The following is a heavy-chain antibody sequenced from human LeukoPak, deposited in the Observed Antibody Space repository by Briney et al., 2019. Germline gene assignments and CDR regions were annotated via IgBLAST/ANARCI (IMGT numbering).Heavy chain of an antibody. J-gene: IGHJ4*02. D-gene: IGHD2/OR15-2a*01. V-gene: IGHV1-18*01. CDR3: ARDRTPTEYYYFDY. CDR1: GYTFTSYG. Sequence: ASVKVSCKASGYTFTSYGISWVRQAPGQGLEWMGWISAYNGNTNYAQKLQGRVTMTTDTSTSTAYMGLRSLRSDDTAVYYCARDRTPTEYYYFDYWGQGTLVTVSS. CDR2: ISAYNGNT.